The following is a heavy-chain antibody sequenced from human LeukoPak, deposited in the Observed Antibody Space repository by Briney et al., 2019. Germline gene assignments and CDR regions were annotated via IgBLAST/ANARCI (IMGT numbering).Heavy chain of an antibody. CDR1: GFTFSSYS. V-gene: IGHV3-21*01. J-gene: IGHJ4*02. CDR3: AREGDGYNSPIDY. CDR2: ISSSSLYI. D-gene: IGHD5-24*01. Sequence: GGSLRLSCAASGFTFSSYSMNWVRQAPGKGLEWGSSISSSSLYIYYADSVKGRFTISRDNAKNSLFLQMNSLRAEDTAVYYCAREGDGYNSPIDYWGQGTLVTVSS.